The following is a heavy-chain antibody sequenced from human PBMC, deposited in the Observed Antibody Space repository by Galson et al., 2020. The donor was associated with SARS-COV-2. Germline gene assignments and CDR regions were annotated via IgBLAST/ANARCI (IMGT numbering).Heavy chain of an antibody. V-gene: IGHV1-18*01. D-gene: IGHD3-10*01. J-gene: IGHJ6*02. CDR3: AREVGSNYKYVMDV. CDR2: ISTYNGNT. CDR1: GYSFSTYG. Sequence: ASVKVSCKASGYSFSTYGVNWVRQAPRQGLEWLGWISTYNGNTIYAQKFQGRVTMTTDTSTSTAYMEVRSLRSDDTAVYYCAREVGSNYKYVMDVWGQGTTVTVSS.